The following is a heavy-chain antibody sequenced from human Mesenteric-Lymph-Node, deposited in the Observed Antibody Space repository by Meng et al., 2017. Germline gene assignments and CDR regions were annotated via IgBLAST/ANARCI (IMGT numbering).Heavy chain of an antibody. J-gene: IGHJ4*02. D-gene: IGHD3-10*01. V-gene: IGHV1-18*04. CDR1: GYPFTHHG. Sequence: QVQLVQSGVEVKKPGASVKVSCKASGYPFTHHGITWVRQAPGQGLEWMGWISGYNGNTHYAQKLQGKVTMTTDTSTSTAYMELSSLRSEDTAVYYCARDGDGSASWDWGQGTLVTVSS. CDR2: ISGYNGNT. CDR3: ARDGDGSASWD.